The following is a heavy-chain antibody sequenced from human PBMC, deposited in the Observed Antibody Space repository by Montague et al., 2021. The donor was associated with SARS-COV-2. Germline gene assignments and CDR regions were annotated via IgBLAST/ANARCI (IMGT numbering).Heavy chain of an antibody. J-gene: IGHJ4*02. CDR2: IDWDDDK. CDR1: GFSLSTSGLC. CDR3: ARMPDQVWLDY. Sequence: PALVKPTQTLTLTCTFSGFSLSTSGLCASWIRQPPGKALEWLAVIDWDDDKSYSTSLKTRLTISKDTSKNQVVLTMTNMDPVDTATYYCARMPDQVWLDYWGQGILVTVSS. V-gene: IGHV2-70*01. D-gene: IGHD5-18*01.